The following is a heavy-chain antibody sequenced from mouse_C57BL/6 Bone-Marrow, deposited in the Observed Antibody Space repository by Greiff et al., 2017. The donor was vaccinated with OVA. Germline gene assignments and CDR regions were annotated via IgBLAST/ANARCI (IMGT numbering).Heavy chain of an antibody. Sequence: VQLKESGPELVKPGASVKIPCKASGYTFTDYNMDWVKQSHGKSLEWIGDINPNNGGTIYNQKFKGKATLTVDKSSSTAYMELRSLTSEDTAVYYCARSGWSAYCYAMDYWGQGTSVTVSS. J-gene: IGHJ4*01. CDR2: INPNNGGT. CDR3: ARSGWSAYCYAMDY. CDR1: GYTFTDYN. V-gene: IGHV1-18*01. D-gene: IGHD2-3*01.